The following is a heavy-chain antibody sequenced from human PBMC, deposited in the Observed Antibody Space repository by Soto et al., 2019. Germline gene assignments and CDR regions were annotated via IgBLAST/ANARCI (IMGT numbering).Heavy chain of an antibody. V-gene: IGHV4-59*01. CDR3: AKYRRTDAEGYTFDY. Sequence: SETLSLTGTVSGGSITGSYWSWIRQPAGKGLEWIGYIYYSGSTNFNPSLQSRVTMSVDTARNQFSLQLSSVTAADTAVYFCAKYRRTDAEGYTFDYWGQGALVTVPQ. D-gene: IGHD2-15*01. CDR1: GGSITGSY. J-gene: IGHJ4*02. CDR2: IYYSGST.